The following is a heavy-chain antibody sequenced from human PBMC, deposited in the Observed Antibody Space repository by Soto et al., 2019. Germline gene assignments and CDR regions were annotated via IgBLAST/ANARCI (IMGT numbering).Heavy chain of an antibody. Sequence: SVEVSCKASGGTFSSYAISWVRQAPGQGLEWMGGIIPIFGTANYAQKFQGRVTITADESTSTAYMELSSLRSEDTAVYYCARGGFVVVVAAPGGAVASGGMAVWGQGTTVTVSS. J-gene: IGHJ6*02. CDR1: GGTFSSYA. CDR2: IIPIFGTA. V-gene: IGHV1-69*01. CDR3: ARGGFVVVVAAPGGAVASGGMAV. D-gene: IGHD2-15*01.